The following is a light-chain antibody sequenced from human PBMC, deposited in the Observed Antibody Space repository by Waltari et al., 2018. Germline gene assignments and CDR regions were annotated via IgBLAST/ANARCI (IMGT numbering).Light chain of an antibody. V-gene: IGLV1-44*01. Sequence: QSVLTQPPSASGTPGQRVPISCSGSSSNIGSKTVNWYQQLPGTAPKLLIYSNNQWPSGVPDRFSGSKSGTSASLAISGLQSEDEADYYCAAWDDSLNGWVFGGGTKLTVL. CDR3: AAWDDSLNGWV. CDR2: SNN. J-gene: IGLJ3*02. CDR1: SSNIGSKT.